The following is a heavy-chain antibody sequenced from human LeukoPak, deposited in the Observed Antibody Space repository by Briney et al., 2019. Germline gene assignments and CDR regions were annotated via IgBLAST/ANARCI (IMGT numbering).Heavy chain of an antibody. J-gene: IGHJ4*02. CDR3: AKGHGDWAGNYFDY. D-gene: IGHD4-17*01. CDR2: IRGSGGST. CDR1: GFTFSSYA. V-gene: IGHV3-23*01. Sequence: PGGSLRLSCAASGFTFSSYAMSWVRQAPGKGLEWVSAIRGSGGSTYYADSVKGRFTISRDNSRNTLYLQINTLRAEDTAIYYCAKGHGDWAGNYFDYWGQGTVVSVSS.